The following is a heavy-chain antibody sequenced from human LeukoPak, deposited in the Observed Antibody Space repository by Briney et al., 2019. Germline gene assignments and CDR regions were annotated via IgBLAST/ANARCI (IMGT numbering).Heavy chain of an antibody. CDR2: IYSGGST. J-gene: IGHJ4*02. CDR3: ARAQKDDFWSGYYKYYFDY. V-gene: IGHV3-53*01. Sequence: GGSLRLSCATSGLTLSTNYMSWVRQAPGKGLEWVSVIYSGGSTYYADSVKGRFTISRDNSKNTLYLQMNSLRAEDTAVYYCARAQKDDFWSGYYKYYFDYWGQGTLVTVSS. CDR1: GLTLSTNY. D-gene: IGHD3-3*01.